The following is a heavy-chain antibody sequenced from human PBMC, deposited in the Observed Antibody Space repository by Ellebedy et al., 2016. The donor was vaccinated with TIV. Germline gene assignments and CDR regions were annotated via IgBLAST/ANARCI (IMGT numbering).Heavy chain of an antibody. CDR2: ISLDGSNK. J-gene: IGHJ4*02. CDR3: ATGYSTDWYYY. CDR1: GFTFINYA. D-gene: IGHD6-19*01. V-gene: IGHV3-30-3*01. Sequence: GGSLRLSXAASGFTFINYAMHWVRQAPGKGLEWVAVISLDGSNKYYADSVKGRFTISRDSSKNTLYLQMNSLRAEDAAVYYCATGYSTDWYYYWGQGTLVTVSS.